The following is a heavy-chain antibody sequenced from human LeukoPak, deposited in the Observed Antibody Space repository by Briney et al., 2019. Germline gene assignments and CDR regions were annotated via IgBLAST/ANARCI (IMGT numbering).Heavy chain of an antibody. V-gene: IGHV3-48*03. D-gene: IGHD3-22*01. CDR3: ARTSDTSGRLYWYFDL. J-gene: IGHJ2*01. Sequence: GGSLRLSCAASGFNFSSYEMNWVRQAPGKGLEWVSYISNTGYTIYYADSVKGRFTISRDNANDSLYLQMNSLRAEDTAVYYCARTSDTSGRLYWYFDLWGRGTLVTVSS. CDR2: ISNTGYTI. CDR1: GFNFSSYE.